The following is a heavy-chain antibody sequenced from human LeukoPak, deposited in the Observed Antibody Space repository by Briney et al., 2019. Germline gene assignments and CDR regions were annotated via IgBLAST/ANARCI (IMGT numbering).Heavy chain of an antibody. V-gene: IGHV3-23*01. CDR1: GFTVSSNY. CDR3: AKDPPSSGTTFDY. J-gene: IGHJ4*02. CDR2: IGGSGRST. Sequence: GGSLRLSCAASGFTVSSNYMSWVRQAPGKGLEWVSTIGGSGRSTYYADSVKGRFTISRDNSKNTLYLEMNSLRAEDTAVYYCAKDPPSSGTTFDYWGQGTLVAVSS. D-gene: IGHD3-10*01.